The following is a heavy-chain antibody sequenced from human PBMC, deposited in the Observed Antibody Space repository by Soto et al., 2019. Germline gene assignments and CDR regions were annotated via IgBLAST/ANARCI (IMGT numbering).Heavy chain of an antibody. CDR3: ARLRAEAYYFDY. CDR2: IYPADSDT. CDR1: GYSFTSYW. D-gene: IGHD6-19*01. V-gene: IGHV5-51*01. Sequence: GESLKISGKGSGYSFTSYWIGCVRQMPGKGLEWMGLIYPADSDTRYSPSFQGQVTISADKSISTAYLQWSSLKASDTAMYYCARLRAEAYYFDYWGQGTLVTVSS. J-gene: IGHJ4*02.